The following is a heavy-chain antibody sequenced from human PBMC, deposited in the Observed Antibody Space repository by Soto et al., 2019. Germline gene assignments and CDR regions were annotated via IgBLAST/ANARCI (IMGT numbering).Heavy chain of an antibody. J-gene: IGHJ4*02. CDR3: ASGRDDSSGYRLDY. Sequence: PETLSLTCAVYGGSFSGYYWSWIRQPPGKGLEWIGEINHSGSTNYNPSLKSRVTISVDTSKNQFSLKLSSVTAADTAVYYCASGRDDSSGYRLDYWGQGTLVTVSS. CDR1: GGSFSGYY. D-gene: IGHD3-22*01. CDR2: INHSGST. V-gene: IGHV4-34*01.